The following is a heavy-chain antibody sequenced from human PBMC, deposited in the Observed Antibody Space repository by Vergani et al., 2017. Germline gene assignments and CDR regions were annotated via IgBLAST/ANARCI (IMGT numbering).Heavy chain of an antibody. CDR2: MNPNSGNT. J-gene: IGHJ4*02. V-gene: IGHV1-8*02. D-gene: IGHD4-17*01. CDR3: ARGRRGTVTTGRWSLVDY. Sequence: QVQLVQSGAEVKKPGASVKVSCKASGYTFTSYDINWVRQATGQGLEWMGWMNPNSGNTGYAQKFQGRVTMTRNTSISTAYMELSSLSSEDTAVYYCARGRRGTVTTGRWSLVDYWGQGTLVTVSS. CDR1: GYTFTSYD.